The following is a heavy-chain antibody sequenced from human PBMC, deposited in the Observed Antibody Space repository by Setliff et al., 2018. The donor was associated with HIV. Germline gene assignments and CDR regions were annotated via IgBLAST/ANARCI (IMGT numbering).Heavy chain of an antibody. CDR1: GFTFSSYT. CDR3: AKCLGWLQLGSVSDI. CDR2: VSGGGGST. Sequence: PGGSLRLSCAASGFTFSSYTMNWVRQAPGKGLEWVSTVSGGGGSTYYADSVKGRFTISRDNSKNTLYLQMNSLRAEDTAVYYCAKCLGWLQLGSVSDIWGQGTMVTVSS. V-gene: IGHV3-23*01. J-gene: IGHJ3*02. D-gene: IGHD1-1*01.